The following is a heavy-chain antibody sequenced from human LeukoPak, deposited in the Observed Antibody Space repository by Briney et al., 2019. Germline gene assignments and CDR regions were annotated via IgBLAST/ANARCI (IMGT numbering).Heavy chain of an antibody. CDR2: ISGSGGST. D-gene: IGHD3-22*01. CDR1: GFIFSNYA. CDR3: ATVGQTWKSITMIVEAYYFDY. J-gene: IGHJ4*02. Sequence: GGSLRLSCAASGFIFSNYALSWVRQAPGKGLEGVSAISGSGGSTYYADSVKGRFTISRGNSKNTLYLQMNSLRAEDTAVYYCATVGQTWKSITMIVEAYYFDYWGQGTLVTVSS. V-gene: IGHV3-23*01.